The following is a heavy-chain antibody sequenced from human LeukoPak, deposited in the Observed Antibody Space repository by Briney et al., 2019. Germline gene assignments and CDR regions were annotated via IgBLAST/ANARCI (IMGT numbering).Heavy chain of an antibody. J-gene: IGHJ4*02. Sequence: GGSLRLLCAASGFIFSTYAMSWVRQAPGKGLEWVSAISSSGGYTYYADSVKGRFTISRDNSKNTLYLQMNSLRAEDTAVYYCARSVSSRFTSPRRPYYFDSWGQGTLVTVSS. CDR1: GFIFSTYA. CDR3: ARSVSSRFTSPRRPYYFDS. D-gene: IGHD3-10*01. CDR2: ISSSGGYT. V-gene: IGHV3-23*01.